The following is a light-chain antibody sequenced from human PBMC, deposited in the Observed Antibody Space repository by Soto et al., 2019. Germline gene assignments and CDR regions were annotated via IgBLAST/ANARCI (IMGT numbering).Light chain of an antibody. CDR1: SSNIGAGYD. CDR3: QSYDSSLEV. CDR2: GNS. V-gene: IGLV1-40*01. Sequence: QSVLTQPPSVSGAPGQRVTISCTGSSSNIGAGYDVHWYQQLPGTAPKLLIYGNSNRPSGVPDRFSSSKSGTSASLAITGLQAEDEADYYCQSYDSSLEVFGGGTKVTVL. J-gene: IGLJ2*01.